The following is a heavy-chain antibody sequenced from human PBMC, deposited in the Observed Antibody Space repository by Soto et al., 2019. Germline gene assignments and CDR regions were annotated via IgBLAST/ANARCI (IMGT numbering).Heavy chain of an antibody. CDR3: ASKYSSSSGYYYYGMDV. D-gene: IGHD6-6*01. Sequence: PGESLKISCKGSGYSFTSYWISWVRQMPGKGLEWMGRIDPSDSYTNYSPSFQGHVTISADKSISTAYLQWSSLKALDTAMYYCASKYSSSSGYYYYGMDVWGQGTMVTVSS. CDR1: GYSFTSYW. V-gene: IGHV5-10-1*01. CDR2: IDPSDSYT. J-gene: IGHJ6*02.